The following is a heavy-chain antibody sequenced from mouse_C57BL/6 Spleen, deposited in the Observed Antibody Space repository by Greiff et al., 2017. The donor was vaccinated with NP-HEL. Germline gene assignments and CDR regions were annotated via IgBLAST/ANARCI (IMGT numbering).Heavy chain of an antibody. CDR1: GYAFSSSW. V-gene: IGHV1-82*01. J-gene: IGHJ4*01. CDR3: ARWGYYDYDGAMDY. D-gene: IGHD2-4*01. Sequence: QVQLQQSGPELVKPGASVKISCKASGYAFSSSWMNWVKQRPGKGLEWIGRIYPGDGDTNYNGKFKGKATLTADKSSSTAYMQLSSLTSEDSAVYFCARWGYYDYDGAMDYWSQGTSVTVAS. CDR2: IYPGDGDT.